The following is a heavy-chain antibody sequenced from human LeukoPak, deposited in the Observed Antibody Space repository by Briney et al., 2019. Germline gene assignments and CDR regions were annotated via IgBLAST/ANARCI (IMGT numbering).Heavy chain of an antibody. J-gene: IGHJ4*02. CDR3: ARRTRYSGSYYDY. CDR1: GGSISSSNW. Sequence: SGTLSLTCAVSGGSISSSNWWSWVRQPPGKGLEWIGEIYHSGSTNYNPSLKSRVTISVDKSKNQFSLKLSSVAAADTAVYYCARRTRYSGSYYDYWGQGTLVTVSS. CDR2: IYHSGST. V-gene: IGHV4-4*02. D-gene: IGHD1-26*01.